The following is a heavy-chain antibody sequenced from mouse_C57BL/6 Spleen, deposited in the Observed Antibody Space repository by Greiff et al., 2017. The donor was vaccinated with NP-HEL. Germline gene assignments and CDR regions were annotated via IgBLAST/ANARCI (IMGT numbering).Heavy chain of an antibody. CDR1: GFTFSSYG. CDR3: ARHGGYGFAY. J-gene: IGHJ3*01. CDR2: ISSGGSYT. V-gene: IGHV5-6*01. Sequence: EVKLVESGGDLVKPGGSLKLSCAASGFTFSSYGMSWVRQTPDKRLEWVATISSGGSYTYYPDSVKGRFTISRDNAKNTLYLQMSSLKSEDTAMYYCARHGGYGFAYWGQGTLVTVSA. D-gene: IGHD3-1*01.